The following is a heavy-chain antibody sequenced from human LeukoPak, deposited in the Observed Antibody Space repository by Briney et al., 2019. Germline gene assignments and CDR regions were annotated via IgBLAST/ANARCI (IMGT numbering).Heavy chain of an antibody. J-gene: IGHJ6*03. D-gene: IGHD6-13*01. CDR2: ISSSGSTI. V-gene: IGHV3-48*03. CDR1: GFTFSSYE. Sequence: TGGSLRLSCAASGFTFSSYEMNWVRQAPGKGLEWVSYISSSGSTIYYADSVKGRFTISRDNAKNSLYLQMNSLRAEDTAVYYCARLYSSSWYAYYYMDVWGKGTTVTISS. CDR3: ARLYSSSWYAYYYMDV.